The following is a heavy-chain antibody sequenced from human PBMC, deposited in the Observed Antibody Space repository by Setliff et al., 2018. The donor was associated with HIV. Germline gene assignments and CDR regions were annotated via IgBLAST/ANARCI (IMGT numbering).Heavy chain of an antibody. CDR1: GDSISSYY. J-gene: IGHJ4*02. D-gene: IGHD4-4*01. V-gene: IGHV4-59*01. CDR3: ARGTVNFDY. CDR2: INHSGST. Sequence: PSETLSLTCTVSGDSISSYYWSWIRQPPGKGLEWLGEINHSGSTAYNLALESRVSMSIDTSKNQFSLKLTSVTAADTAFYYCARGTVNFDYWGQGTLVTVSS.